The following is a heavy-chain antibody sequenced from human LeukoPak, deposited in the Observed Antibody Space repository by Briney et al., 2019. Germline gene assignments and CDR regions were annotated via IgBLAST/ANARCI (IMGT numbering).Heavy chain of an antibody. J-gene: IGHJ4*02. CDR2: IKRDGSEK. D-gene: IGHD2-15*01. CDR3: VRDFGYCSGGNCYTVLDY. Sequence: GGSLRLSCAASGFIFSRYWMSWVRQAPGKGLEWVANIKRDGSEKDYVDSVKGRFTISRDNAKNSLFLQMNNLRAEDTAVYYCVRDFGYCSGGNCYTVLDYWGQGTLVTVSS. CDR1: GFIFSRYW. V-gene: IGHV3-7*01.